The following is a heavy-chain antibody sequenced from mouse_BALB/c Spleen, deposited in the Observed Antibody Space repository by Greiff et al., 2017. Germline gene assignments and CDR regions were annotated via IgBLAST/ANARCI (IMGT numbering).Heavy chain of an antibody. J-gene: IGHJ2*01. D-gene: IGHD1-1*01. CDR2: ILPGSGST. CDR1: GYTFSSYW. CDR3: ARSDGSSLFDY. Sequence: VQLQQSGAELMKPGASVKISCKATGYTFSSYWIEWVKQRPGHGLEWIGEILPGSGSTNYNEKFKGKATFTADTSSNTAYMQLSSLTSEDSAVYYCARSDGSSLFDYWGQGTTLTVSS. V-gene: IGHV1-9*01.